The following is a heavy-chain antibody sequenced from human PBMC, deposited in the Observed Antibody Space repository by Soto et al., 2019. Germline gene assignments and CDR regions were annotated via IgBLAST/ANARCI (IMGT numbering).Heavy chain of an antibody. D-gene: IGHD3-22*01. CDR2: IYTSGST. CDR1: GGSISSYY. J-gene: IGHJ4*02. Sequence: SETLSLTCTVSGGSISSYYWSWIRQPAGKGLEWIGRIYTSGSTNYNPSLKSRVTMSVDTSKNQFSLKLSSVTAADTAVYYCARAAYYYDSSGYWVFDYWGQGTLVTVSS. CDR3: ARAAYYYDSSGYWVFDY. V-gene: IGHV4-4*07.